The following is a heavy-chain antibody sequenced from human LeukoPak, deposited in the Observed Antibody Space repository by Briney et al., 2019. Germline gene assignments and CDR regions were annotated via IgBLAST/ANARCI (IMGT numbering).Heavy chain of an antibody. CDR3: ARDASLVVATANDY. V-gene: IGHV3-21*01. J-gene: IGHJ4*02. D-gene: IGHD2-21*02. CDR1: GFTFSSYS. Sequence: GGSLRLSSAASGFTFSSYSMNWVRQAPGKGLEWVSSISSSSSYIYYADSVKGRFTISRDNAKNSLYLQMNSLRAEDTAVYYCARDASLVVATANDYWGQGTLVTVSS. CDR2: ISSSSSYI.